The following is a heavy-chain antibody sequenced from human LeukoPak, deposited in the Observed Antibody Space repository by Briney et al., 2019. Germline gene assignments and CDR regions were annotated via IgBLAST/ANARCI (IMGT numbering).Heavy chain of an antibody. D-gene: IGHD1-1*01. V-gene: IGHV1-18*01. CDR1: GYTFTNFG. CDR2: ISAYNGNT. J-gene: IGHJ4*02. Sequence: ASVKVSCKASGYTFTNFGISWVRQAPGQGLEWMGWISAYNGNTNYAQKLQGRVTMTTDRSTSTAYMDLRSLRSDDTATYYCARGRDDFTGDYWGQGTLVTVSS. CDR3: ARGRDDFTGDY.